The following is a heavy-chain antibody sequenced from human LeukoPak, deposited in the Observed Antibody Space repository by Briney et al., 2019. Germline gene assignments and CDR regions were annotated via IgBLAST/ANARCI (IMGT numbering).Heavy chain of an antibody. J-gene: IGHJ6*02. V-gene: IGHV4-34*01. CDR1: GGSFIGYY. CDR3: ARVHRAAYYDSSSDLACYYDMDV. D-gene: IGHD3-22*01. Sequence: SQTLSLTCTVSGGSFIGYYWSWIRQPSGKGLEWIGEIHHSGSTNYSPSLKSRVSISVDTSKNQFSLEMSSVTAADTPMYYCARVHRAAYYDSSSDLACYYDMDVWGQGTTVTVSS. CDR2: IHHSGST.